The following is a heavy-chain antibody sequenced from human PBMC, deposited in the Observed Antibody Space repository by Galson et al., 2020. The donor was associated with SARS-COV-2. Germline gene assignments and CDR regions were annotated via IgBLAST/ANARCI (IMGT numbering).Heavy chain of an antibody. CDR3: ASDRVGAKTGDYVYYYGMDV. D-gene: IGHD3-16*01. CDR1: GYTFTSYG. Sequence: ASVKVSCKASGYTFTSYGISWVRQAPGQGLEWMGWISAYNGNTNYAQKLQGRVTITTDTSTSTAYMELRSLGSDDTAVYYCASDRVGAKTGDYVYYYGMDVWGQGTTVTVSS. V-gene: IGHV1-18*04. CDR2: ISAYNGNT. J-gene: IGHJ6*02.